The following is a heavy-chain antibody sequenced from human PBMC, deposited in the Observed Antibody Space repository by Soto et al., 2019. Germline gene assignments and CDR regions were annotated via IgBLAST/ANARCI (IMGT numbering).Heavy chain of an antibody. CDR3: ARDFVSRYYGSGTHTDYYGMDV. D-gene: IGHD3-10*01. CDR1: GYTFTGYY. Sequence: ASVKVSCKASGYTFTGYYMHWVRQAPGQGLEWMGWINPNSGGTNYVQKFQGWVTMTRDTSISTAYMELSRLRSDDTAVYYCARDFVSRYYGSGTHTDYYGMDVWGQGTTVTVSS. CDR2: INPNSGGT. J-gene: IGHJ6*02. V-gene: IGHV1-2*04.